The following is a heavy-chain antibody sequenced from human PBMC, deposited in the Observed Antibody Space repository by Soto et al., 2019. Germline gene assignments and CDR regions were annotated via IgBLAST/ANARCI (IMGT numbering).Heavy chain of an antibody. V-gene: IGHV4-59*12. Sequence: SETLSLTCTVSGGSISSYYCSWIRQPPGKGLEWIGYIYYSGSTYYNPSLKSRVTISVDTSKNQFSLKLSSVTAADTAVYYCARAIAVGGFDYWGQGTLVTVSS. CDR1: GGSISSYY. CDR3: ARAIAVGGFDY. CDR2: IYYSGST. D-gene: IGHD6-19*01. J-gene: IGHJ4*02.